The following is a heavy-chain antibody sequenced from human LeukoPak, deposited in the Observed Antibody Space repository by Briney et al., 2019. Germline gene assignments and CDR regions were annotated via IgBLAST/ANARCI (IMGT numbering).Heavy chain of an antibody. CDR1: GFTFSSYG. Sequence: GGSLRLSCAASGFTFSSYGMHWVRQAPGKGLEWVAVIRYDGSNKNYVDSVKGRFTISRDNSKNTLYLQMNSLRAEDTAVYYCARDRAAAMEYYYMDVWGKGTTVTVSS. CDR2: IRYDGSNK. CDR3: ARDRAAAMEYYYMDV. J-gene: IGHJ6*03. D-gene: IGHD2-2*01. V-gene: IGHV3-33*01.